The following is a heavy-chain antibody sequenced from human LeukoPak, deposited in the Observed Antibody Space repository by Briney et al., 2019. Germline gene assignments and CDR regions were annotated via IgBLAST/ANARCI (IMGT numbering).Heavy chain of an antibody. J-gene: IGHJ4*02. V-gene: IGHV3-9*01. D-gene: IGHD3-10*01. CDR1: GFTFDDYA. CDR2: FSWNSGSI. CDR3: AKDFRGAGYYYFDY. Sequence: GGSLRLSCAASGFTFDDYAMHLVRQAPGKGLEWVSGFSWNSGSIGYADSVKGRFTISRDNAKNSLYLQMNSLRAEDTALYYCAKDFRGAGYYYFDYWGQGTLVTVSS.